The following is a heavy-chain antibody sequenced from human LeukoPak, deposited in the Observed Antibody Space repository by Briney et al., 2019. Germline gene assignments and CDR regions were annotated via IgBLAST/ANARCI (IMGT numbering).Heavy chain of an antibody. J-gene: IGHJ4*02. CDR1: GFTFSSYA. CDR2: ISGSGGST. Sequence: GGSLRLSCAASGFTFSSYAMSWVRQAPGKGLEWVSAISGSGGSTYYADSVKGRFTISRDNSKNTLYLQMNSLRAEDTAVYYCATSAFWSGFYGNFDFWGQGTLVTVSS. V-gene: IGHV3-23*01. D-gene: IGHD3-3*01. CDR3: ATSAFWSGFYGNFDF.